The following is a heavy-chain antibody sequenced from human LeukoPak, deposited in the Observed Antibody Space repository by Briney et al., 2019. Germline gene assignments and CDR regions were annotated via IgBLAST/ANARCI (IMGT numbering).Heavy chain of an antibody. D-gene: IGHD2-2*01. CDR2: IYPGDSDT. CDR1: GYSFTSYW. Sequence: PRESLKISCKGSGYSFTSYWIGWVRQMPGKGLEWMGIIYPGDSDTRYSPSFQGQVTISADKTISTAYRQWSSPKASHTAMSYCAIQQGYCSGTSCYLFEYGGRGTLVTASS. V-gene: IGHV5-51*01. J-gene: IGHJ4*01. CDR3: AIQQGYCSGTSCYLFEY.